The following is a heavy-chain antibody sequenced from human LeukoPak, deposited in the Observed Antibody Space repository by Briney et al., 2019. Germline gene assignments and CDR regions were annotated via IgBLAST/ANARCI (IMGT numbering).Heavy chain of an antibody. J-gene: IGHJ4*02. CDR3: ARYFSHTSAWSEGGLDQ. V-gene: IGHV3-7*01. Sequence: GGSLRLSCEGSGFTFSNYWMGWVRQAPGKGLQWVANIKTDGSEKYYIDFVKGRFTISRDNSKNTLYLQMNSLRAEDTAVYYCARYFSHTSAWSEGGLDQWGQGTLVTVSS. CDR1: GFTFSNYW. CDR2: IKTDGSEK. D-gene: IGHD6-19*01.